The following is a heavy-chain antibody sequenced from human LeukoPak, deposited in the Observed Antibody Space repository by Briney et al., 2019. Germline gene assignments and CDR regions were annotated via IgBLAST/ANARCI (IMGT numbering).Heavy chain of an antibody. D-gene: IGHD3-22*01. Sequence: PSETLSLTCTVSGGSVSDYYWSWIRQTAGKELERIGRVYTGGSTNYNPSLKSRVTMSLDESKNEVFLKLFSVTAADTAVYFCANLPPYYYDGSGSYVWGQGTLVAVSS. CDR3: ANLPPYYYDGSGSYV. V-gene: IGHV4-4*07. CDR1: GGSVSDYY. J-gene: IGHJ4*02. CDR2: VYTGGST.